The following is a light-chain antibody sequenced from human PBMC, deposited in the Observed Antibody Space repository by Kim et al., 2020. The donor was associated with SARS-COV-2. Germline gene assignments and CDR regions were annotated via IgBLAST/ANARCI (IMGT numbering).Light chain of an antibody. Sequence: DVVMTQSPLSLTVTLGQPASISCRSSQSLVYSDGGTYLSWFHQRPGQSPRRLIYKVSNRDSGVPDRFSGSGSGTDFTLEISRVEAEDVGVYYCMQGTHWLWTFGQGTKVDIK. V-gene: IGKV2-30*01. CDR3: MQGTHWLWT. CDR1: QSLVYSDGGTY. CDR2: KVS. J-gene: IGKJ1*01.